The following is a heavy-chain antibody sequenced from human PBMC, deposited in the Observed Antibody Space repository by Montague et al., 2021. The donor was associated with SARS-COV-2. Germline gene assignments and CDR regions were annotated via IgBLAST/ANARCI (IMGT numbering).Heavy chain of an antibody. D-gene: IGHD2-2*01. J-gene: IGHJ6*02. V-gene: IGHV4-34*01. CDR2: ISHSGST. CDR3: VRVPYRLLFVPRYYGMDV. CDR1: GGSLSGYY. Sequence: SETLSLTCAVYGGSLSGYYWSWIRQPPGEGLEWIAEISHSGSTSYNPSLKSRVTISVDPSKNQFSLKLSSATVADTAVYYCVRVPYRLLFVPRYYGMDVWGQGTTVTVSS.